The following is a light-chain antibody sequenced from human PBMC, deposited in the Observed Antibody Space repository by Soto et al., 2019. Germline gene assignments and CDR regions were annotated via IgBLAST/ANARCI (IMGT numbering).Light chain of an antibody. V-gene: IGKV1-12*01. J-gene: IGKJ2*01. CDR3: QQANSFPHT. Sequence: DILMTQSPSSVSASVGDRGSINCRVSQGISSWLACYQQKPGKAPKLLISYASTLQSGVPSRFTGSGSGTNFTLTINSLRAEDFATYCCQQANSFPHTLGQGTKVDIK. CDR2: YAS. CDR1: QGISSW.